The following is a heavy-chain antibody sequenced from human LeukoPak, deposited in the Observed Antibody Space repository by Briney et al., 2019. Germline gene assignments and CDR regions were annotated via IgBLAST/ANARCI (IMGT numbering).Heavy chain of an antibody. CDR2: INPNSGGT. V-gene: IGHV1-2*02. CDR3: ARAGTMVRGVIRSWFDP. Sequence: ASVKVSCKASGYTFTGYYMHWVRQAPGQGLEWMGWINPNSGGTNYAQKFQGRVTMTRDTSISTAYMGLSRLRSDDTAVYYCARAGTMVRGVIRSWFDPWGQGTLVTVSS. J-gene: IGHJ5*02. D-gene: IGHD3-10*01. CDR1: GYTFTGYY.